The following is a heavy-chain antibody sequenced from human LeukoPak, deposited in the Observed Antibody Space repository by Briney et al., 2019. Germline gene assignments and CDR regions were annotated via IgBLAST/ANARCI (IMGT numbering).Heavy chain of an antibody. CDR1: GGSVSSSGHY. CDR3: ATLVRYSDWLSPTHLAV. J-gene: IGHJ4*01. CDR2: IFYTGST. Sequence: SETLSLTCTVSGGSVSSSGHYWGWVRQPPGQGLEWIATIFYTGSTFYNPSLKSRVTISVDRSKNQFSLKLSSVTATDTAIYYCATLVRYSDWLSPTHLAVWGQGTLVTVSS. D-gene: IGHD3-9*01. V-gene: IGHV4-39*01.